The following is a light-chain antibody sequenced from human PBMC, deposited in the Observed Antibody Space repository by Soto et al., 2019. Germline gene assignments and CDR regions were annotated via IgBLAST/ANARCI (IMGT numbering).Light chain of an antibody. Sequence: QSALTQPASVSGSPVQSITISCTGTSSDVGGYNYVSWYQQHPGKAPKRMIYDVSNRPSGVSNRFSGSKSGNTASLTISGLQAEDEADYYCSSYTSSSTWVFGGGTKLTVL. CDR1: SSDVGGYNY. CDR2: DVS. CDR3: SSYTSSSTWV. V-gene: IGLV2-14*01. J-gene: IGLJ3*02.